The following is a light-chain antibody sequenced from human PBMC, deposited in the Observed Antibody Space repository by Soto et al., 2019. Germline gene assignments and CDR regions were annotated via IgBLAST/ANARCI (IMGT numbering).Light chain of an antibody. J-gene: IGLJ3*02. CDR3: QSFDSSDQV. Sequence: NFMLTQPHSVSESPGKTVTISCTRSSDSIASNYVQWYQQRPGSSPTTVIYEDNQRPSGVPDRFSGSIDSSSNSASLTISGLKTEDEADYYYQSFDSSDQVFGGGTKLTVL. V-gene: IGLV6-57*01. CDR1: SDSIASNY. CDR2: EDN.